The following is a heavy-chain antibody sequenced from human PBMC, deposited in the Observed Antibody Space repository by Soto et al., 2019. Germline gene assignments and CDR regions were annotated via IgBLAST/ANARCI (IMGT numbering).Heavy chain of an antibody. CDR3: ARASESGYSGYFDAFDI. D-gene: IGHD5-12*01. CDR1: GGTFSSYA. CDR2: IIANNATT. J-gene: IGHJ3*02. Sequence: GASVKVSCKASGGTFSSYAISWVRQAPGQGLEWMGWIIANNATTNYAQKLQGRVTITTDTSTSTAYMELRSLRSDDTAVYYCARASESGYSGYFDAFDIWGQGTMVTVSS. V-gene: IGHV1-18*01.